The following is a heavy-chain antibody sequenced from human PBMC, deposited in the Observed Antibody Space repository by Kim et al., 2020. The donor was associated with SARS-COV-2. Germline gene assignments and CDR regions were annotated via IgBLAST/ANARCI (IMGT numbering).Heavy chain of an antibody. CDR3: ARDNDDSSSWYFSVKRGGHNDALDI. Sequence: GGSLRLSCAASGFTFSSYEMNWVRQAPGKGLEWVSYISSSGSTIYYADSVKGRFTISRDNAKNSLYLQMNSLRAEDTAVYYCARDNDDSSSWYFSVKRGGHNDALDIWGQGTMVTVSS. CDR1: GFTFSSYE. D-gene: IGHD6-13*01. CDR2: ISSSGSTI. V-gene: IGHV3-48*03. J-gene: IGHJ3*02.